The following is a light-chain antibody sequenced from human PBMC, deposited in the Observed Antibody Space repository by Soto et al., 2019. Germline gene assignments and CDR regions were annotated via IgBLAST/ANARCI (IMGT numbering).Light chain of an antibody. CDR1: SSDVGGHNY. CDR3: SSYTSSTTLDVV. J-gene: IGLJ2*01. V-gene: IGLV2-14*01. CDR2: EVT. Sequence: QSALTQPASVSGSPGQSITISCTGTSSDVGGHNYVSWYQQHPGTAPKLMIYEVTNRPSGVSNRFSGFKSGNTASLTISGLQAEDEADYYCSSYTSSTTLDVVFGGGTQLTV.